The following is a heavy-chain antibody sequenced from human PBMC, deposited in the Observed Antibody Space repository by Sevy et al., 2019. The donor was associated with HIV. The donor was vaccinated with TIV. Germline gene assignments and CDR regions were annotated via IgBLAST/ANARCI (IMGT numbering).Heavy chain of an antibody. CDR2: FIGSGDGT. V-gene: IGHV3-20*04. D-gene: IGHD3-22*01. Sequence: GGSLSFSCEASGLKFDDYGLSWVRQAPGKGLGWVSGFIGSGDGTGYADFVKGRFTISRDDAKNSLYLQMNSLTVEDTALYYCVRELFYDGSGLWGQGTLVTVSS. J-gene: IGHJ4*02. CDR3: VRELFYDGSGL. CDR1: GLKFDDYG.